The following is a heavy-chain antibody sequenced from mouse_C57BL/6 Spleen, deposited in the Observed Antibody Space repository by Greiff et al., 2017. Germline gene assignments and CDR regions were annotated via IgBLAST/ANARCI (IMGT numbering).Heavy chain of an antibody. CDR1: GYTFTSYW. D-gene: IGHD4-1*01. CDR2: IHPNSGST. V-gene: IGHV1-64*01. J-gene: IGHJ4*01. Sequence: QVQLQQPGAELVKPGASVKLSCKASGYTFTSYWMHWVKQRPGQGLEWIGMIHPNSGSTNYNEKFKSKATLTVDKSSSTAYMQLSSLTSEDSAVYYCARNWDERIAMDYWGQGTSVTVSS. CDR3: ARNWDERIAMDY.